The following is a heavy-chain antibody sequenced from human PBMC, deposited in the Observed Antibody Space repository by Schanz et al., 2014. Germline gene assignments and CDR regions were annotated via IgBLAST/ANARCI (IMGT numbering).Heavy chain of an antibody. D-gene: IGHD3-10*01. J-gene: IGHJ3*02. CDR2: VSRSTPDI. CDR1: GFTFSSHW. V-gene: IGHV3-48*01. CDR3: AKGRFGELSAFDI. Sequence: EVQLVESGGGLVQPGGSLRLSCAASGFTFSSHWMHWVRQAPGKGLEWVSYVSRSTPDIYYADSVKGRFTISRDNAKNSLYLQMNSLRAEDTAVYYCAKGRFGELSAFDIWGQGTMVTVSS.